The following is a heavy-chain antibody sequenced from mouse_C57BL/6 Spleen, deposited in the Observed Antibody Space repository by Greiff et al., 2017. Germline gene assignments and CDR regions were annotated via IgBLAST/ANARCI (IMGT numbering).Heavy chain of an antibody. J-gene: IGHJ3*01. Sequence: VQLQQPGAELVKPGASVKLSCKASGYTFTSYWMHWVKQRPGRGLVWIGRIDPNSGGTKYNEKFKSKATLTVDKPSSPAYMQLSSLTSEDSAVYYCAREGFITTVVAPFAYWGQGTLVTVSA. CDR2: IDPNSGGT. D-gene: IGHD1-1*01. CDR3: AREGFITTVVAPFAY. V-gene: IGHV1-72*01. CDR1: GYTFTSYW.